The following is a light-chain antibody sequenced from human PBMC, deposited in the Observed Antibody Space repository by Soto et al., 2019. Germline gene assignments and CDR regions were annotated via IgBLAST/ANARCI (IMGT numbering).Light chain of an antibody. J-gene: IGLJ3*02. CDR1: SSDVGGYNY. Sequence: QSALTQPASVSGSPGQSITISCTGTSSDVGGYNYVSWYQQHPGKAPKLMIYEVSNRPSGVSNRFSGSKSGNTASLTISGLQAEDEAYYYCSSYTSSSTRVLGGGTKLTVL. V-gene: IGLV2-14*01. CDR2: EVS. CDR3: SSYTSSSTRV.